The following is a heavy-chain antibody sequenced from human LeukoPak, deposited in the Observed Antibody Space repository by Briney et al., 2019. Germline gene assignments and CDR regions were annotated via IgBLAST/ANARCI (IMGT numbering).Heavy chain of an antibody. CDR2: IIPIFGTA. CDR1: GGTFSSYA. V-gene: IGHV1-69*05. D-gene: IGHD3-22*01. J-gene: IGHJ4*02. CDR3: ARGGPYDSSGDFDY. Sequence: AASVKVSCKASGGTFSSYAISWMRQAPGQGLEWMGRIIPIFGTANYAQKFQGRVTITTDESTSTAYMELSSLRSEDTAVYYCARGGPYDSSGDFDYWGQGTLVTVSS.